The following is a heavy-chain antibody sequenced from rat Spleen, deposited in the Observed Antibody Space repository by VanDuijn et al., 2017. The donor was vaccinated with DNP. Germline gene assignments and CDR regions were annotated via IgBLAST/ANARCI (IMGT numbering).Heavy chain of an antibody. Sequence: EVQLVESGGGLVRPGRSLKLSCAASGFAFSDYYMAWVRQAPAKGLEWVASISHHGGYTYYRDSVKGRFTIARDYAKTSLYLQMDSLRSEDTATYYCARHRNSGYEGDAMDAWGQGTSVTVSS. CDR2: ISHHGGYT. V-gene: IGHV5-25*01. D-gene: IGHD4-3*01. CDR1: GFAFSDYY. J-gene: IGHJ4*01. CDR3: ARHRNSGYEGDAMDA.